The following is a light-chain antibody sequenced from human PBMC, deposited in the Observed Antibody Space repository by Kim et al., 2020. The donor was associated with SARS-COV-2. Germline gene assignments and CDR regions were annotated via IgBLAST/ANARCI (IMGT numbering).Light chain of an antibody. V-gene: IGKV3D-20*01. CDR2: DAS. CDR1: QSVSSSY. J-gene: IGKJ3*01. CDR3: QQYGRSPFT. Sequence: EIVLTQSPATLSLSPVERASLSCGASQSVSSSYLAWYQQKPGLAPRLLIYDASSRATGIPDRFSGSGSGTDFTLTISRLEPEDFAVYYCQQYGRSPFTFGPGTKVDIK.